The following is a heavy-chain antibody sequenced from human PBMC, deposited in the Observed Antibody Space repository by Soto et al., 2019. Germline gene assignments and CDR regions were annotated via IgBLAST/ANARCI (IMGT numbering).Heavy chain of an antibody. CDR3: ARTDEVSRYGGGPFHI. J-gene: IGHJ3*02. Sequence: QLQLQESGPGLVTPSETLSLVCTVSGGSMRNSRYYWGWIRQPPGKGLEWIGGIYYSGATYYKSSLESRVIISADTSSNQLSLRLSSVTAADTAVYYCARTDEVSRYGGGPFHIWGQGTMVTVSS. CDR1: GGSMRNSRYY. D-gene: IGHD4-17*01. CDR2: IYYSGAT. V-gene: IGHV4-39*01.